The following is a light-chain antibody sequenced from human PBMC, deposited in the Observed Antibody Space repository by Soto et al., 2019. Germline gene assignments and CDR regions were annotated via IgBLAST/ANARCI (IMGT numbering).Light chain of an antibody. CDR2: DAS. J-gene: IGKJ5*01. CDR1: QNFGSY. CDR3: QQRSNWPPIT. Sequence: EIVLTQSPGTLSLSPGERATLSCRASQNFGSYLAWHQQKPGQAPRLLIYDASNRATGIPARFSGSGSGTDFTLTISSLEPEDFAVYYCQQRSNWPPITFGQGTRLEIK. V-gene: IGKV3-11*01.